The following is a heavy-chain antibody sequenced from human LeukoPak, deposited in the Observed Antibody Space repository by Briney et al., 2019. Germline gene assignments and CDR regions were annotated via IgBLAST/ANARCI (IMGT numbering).Heavy chain of an antibody. CDR1: GFTFSSYW. D-gene: IGHD2-2*01. V-gene: IGHV3-7*03. CDR3: AKDIAVGVVVPAATPFDY. J-gene: IGHJ4*02. Sequence: GGSLRLSCAASGFTFSSYWMNWARQAPGKGLEWVASINHNGNVNYYVDSVKGRFTISRDNAKNSLYLQMNSLRAEDTALYYCAKDIAVGVVVPAATPFDYWGQGTLVTVSS. CDR2: INHNGNVN.